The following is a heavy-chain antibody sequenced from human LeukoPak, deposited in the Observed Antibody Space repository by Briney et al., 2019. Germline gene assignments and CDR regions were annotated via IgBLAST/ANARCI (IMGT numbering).Heavy chain of an antibody. CDR2: INHSGST. CDR1: GGSFSGYY. V-gene: IGHV4-34*01. D-gene: IGHD3-10*01. J-gene: IGHJ4*02. Sequence: SETLSLTCAVYGGSFSGYYWSWIRQPPGKGLEWIGEINHSGSTNYNPSLKSRVTISIDMSKNQISLKLSSGTAADTAMYYCAGDRDGIFDYWGQGTLVTVSS. CDR3: AGDRDGIFDY.